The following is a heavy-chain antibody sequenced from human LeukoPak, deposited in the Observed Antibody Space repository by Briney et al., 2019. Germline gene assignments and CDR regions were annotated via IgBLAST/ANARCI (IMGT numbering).Heavy chain of an antibody. D-gene: IGHD3-22*01. CDR2: IDWDDDK. J-gene: IGHJ4*02. CDR1: GFSLSTRGMC. CDR3: ARIAYYDSSGYLDY. V-gene: IGHV2-70*11. Sequence: ESGPALVKPTQTLTLTCTFSGFSLSTRGMCVSWIRQPPGKALEWLSRIDWDDDKYYSTSLKTRLTISKDTSKNQVVLTMTNMDPVDTATYYCARIAYYDSSGYLDYWGQGTLVTVSS.